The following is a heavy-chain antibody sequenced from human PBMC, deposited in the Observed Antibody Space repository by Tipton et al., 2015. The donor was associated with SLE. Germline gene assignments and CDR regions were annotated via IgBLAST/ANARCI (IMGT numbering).Heavy chain of an antibody. J-gene: IGHJ6*03. CDR2: IYTSGST. Sequence: TLSLTCTVSGGSISSGSYYWSWIRQPAGKGLEWIGRIYTSGSTNYNPSLKSRVTISVDTSKNQFSLKLSSVTAADTAVYYCARGRGSSSSYYYYYMDVWGKGTTVTVSS. CDR1: GGSISSGSYY. CDR3: ARGRGSSSSYYYYYMDV. V-gene: IGHV4-61*02. D-gene: IGHD6-6*01.